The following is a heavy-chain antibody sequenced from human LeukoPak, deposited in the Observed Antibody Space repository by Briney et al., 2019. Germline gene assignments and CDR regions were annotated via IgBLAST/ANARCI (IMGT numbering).Heavy chain of an antibody. CDR1: GYSISSGYY. D-gene: IGHD6-19*01. J-gene: IGHJ4*02. CDR3: ARDQVAGPDDY. V-gene: IGHV4-38-2*02. Sequence: SETLSLTCTVSGYSISSGYYWGWIRQPPGKGLEWIGSIYHSGSTYYDPSLKSRVTISVDTSKNQFSLKLSSMTAADTAVYYCARDQVAGPDDYWGQGTLVTVSS. CDR2: IYHSGST.